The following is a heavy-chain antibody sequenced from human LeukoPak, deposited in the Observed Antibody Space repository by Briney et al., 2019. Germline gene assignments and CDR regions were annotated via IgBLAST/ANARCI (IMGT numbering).Heavy chain of an antibody. V-gene: IGHV3-64D*09. CDR2: ISSNGGST. J-gene: IGHJ3*02. CDR1: GFTFSSYA. CDR3: VKESMRSAFDI. Sequence: GGSLRRSCSASGFTFSSYAMHWVRQAPGKGLEYVSAISSNGGSTYYADSVKGRFTISRDNSKNTLYLQMSSLRAEDTAVYYCVKESMRSAFDIWGQGTMVTVSS.